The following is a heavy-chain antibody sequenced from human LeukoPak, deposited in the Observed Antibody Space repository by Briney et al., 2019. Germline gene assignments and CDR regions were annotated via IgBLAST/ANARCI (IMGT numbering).Heavy chain of an antibody. V-gene: IGHV3-21*04. D-gene: IGHD1-26*01. J-gene: IGHJ4*02. Sequence: PGGSLRLSCAASGFTFINYSMNWVRQAPGKGLEWVSSIASASDGTYYADSVKGRFTISRDNSKNMLYLQMNSLRAEDTAVYYCARSIQSSFLYYFDYWGQGILVTVSS. CDR3: ARSIQSSFLYYFDY. CDR1: GFTFINYS. CDR2: IASASDGT.